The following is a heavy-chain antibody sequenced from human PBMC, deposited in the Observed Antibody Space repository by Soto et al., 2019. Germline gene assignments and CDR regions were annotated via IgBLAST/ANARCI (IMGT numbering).Heavy chain of an antibody. J-gene: IGHJ3*02. CDR1: GFTFSSYG. Sequence: QVQLVESGGGVVQPGRSLRLSCAASGFTFSSYGMHWVLQAPGKGLEWVAVIWYDGSNKYYADSVKGRFTISRDNSKNTLYLQMNSLRAEDTAVYYCARGTTDAFDIWGQGTMDTVSS. D-gene: IGHD1-7*01. CDR3: ARGTTDAFDI. CDR2: IWYDGSNK. V-gene: IGHV3-33*01.